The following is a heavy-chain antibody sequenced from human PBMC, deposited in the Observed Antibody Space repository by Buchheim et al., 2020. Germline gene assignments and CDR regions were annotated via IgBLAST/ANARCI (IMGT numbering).Heavy chain of an antibody. CDR1: GFTFRNYW. Sequence: EVYLVESGGGLVQPGGSLRLSCAASGFTFRNYWMNWVRQAPGKGLEWVANINDDGPEKYYVDSVKGRFTISRDNAMSSVYLQMSSLRVEDTAVYYCAKHSIPWGQGT. D-gene: IGHD2/OR15-2a*01. CDR2: INDDGPEK. V-gene: IGHV3-7*03. J-gene: IGHJ5*02. CDR3: AKHSIP.